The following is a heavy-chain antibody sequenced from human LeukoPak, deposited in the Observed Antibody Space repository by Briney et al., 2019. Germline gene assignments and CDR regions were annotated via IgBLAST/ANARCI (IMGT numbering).Heavy chain of an antibody. CDR2: IIPIFGTA. CDR1: GYTFTSYG. Sequence: GASVKVSCKASGYTFTSYGISWVRQAPGQGLEWMGGIIPIFGTANYAQKFQGRVTITADESTSTAYMELSSLRSEDTAVYYCASALVVVAATPVDFLSPLDYWGQGTLVTVSS. CDR3: ASALVVVAATPVDFLSPLDY. V-gene: IGHV1-69*13. D-gene: IGHD2-15*01. J-gene: IGHJ4*02.